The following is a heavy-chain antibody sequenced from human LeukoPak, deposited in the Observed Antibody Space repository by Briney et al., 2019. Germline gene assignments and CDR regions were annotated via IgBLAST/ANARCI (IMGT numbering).Heavy chain of an antibody. D-gene: IGHD6-13*01. CDR1: GGSISSYY. V-gene: IGHV3-11*06. J-gene: IGHJ4*02. CDR3: ARGKPEYSSSWYYFDY. Sequence: LSLTCTVSGGSISSYYWSWIRQPPGKGLEWVSYISSSSSYTNYADSVKGRFTISRDNAKNSLYLQMNSLRAEDTAVYYCARGKPEYSSSWYYFDYWGQGTLVAVSS. CDR2: ISSSSSYT.